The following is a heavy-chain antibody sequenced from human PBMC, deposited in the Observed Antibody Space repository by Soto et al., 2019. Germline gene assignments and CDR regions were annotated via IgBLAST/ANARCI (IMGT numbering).Heavy chain of an antibody. J-gene: IGHJ4*02. CDR3: AREVQVHTPAFVY. CDR1: GGTFNTYA. CDR2: ISRMYGAA. D-gene: IGHD3-10*01. V-gene: IGHV1-69*01. Sequence: QVQLVQSGAEMKKPGSSVKVSCQSSGGTFNTYAMNWVRQAPGQGPEWMGDISRMYGAANYAPKFQGRVTITAEESTGTSYMQLSSLTSEDTALYFCAREVQVHTPAFVYWGQGTLVTVSS.